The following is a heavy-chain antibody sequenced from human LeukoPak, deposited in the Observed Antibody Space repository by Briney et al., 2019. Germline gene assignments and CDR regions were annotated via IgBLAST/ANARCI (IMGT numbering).Heavy chain of an antibody. V-gene: IGHV3-23*01. J-gene: IGHJ4*02. CDR3: ARHDSFIPY. Sequence: GGSLRLSCAASGFTFTSYAMSWVRQAPGKGLEWVSGISGSGGRTDYADSVKGRFTISRDNSKNTLYLQMNNLRAEDTAVYFCARHDSFIPYWGQGTLVTVTS. CDR1: GFTFTSYA. CDR2: ISGSGGRT. D-gene: IGHD3-16*02.